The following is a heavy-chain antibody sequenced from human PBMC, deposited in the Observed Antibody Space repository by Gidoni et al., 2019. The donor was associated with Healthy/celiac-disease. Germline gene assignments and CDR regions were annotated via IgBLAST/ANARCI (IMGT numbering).Heavy chain of an antibody. Sequence: QVQLVESGGGVVQPGRSLRLSCAASGFTFSSSGMHWVRQAPGKGLEWVAVIWYDGSNKYYADSVKGRFTISRDNSKNTLYLQMNSLRAEDTAVYYCARDGDIVVVPAANGYGMDVWGQGTTVTVSS. V-gene: IGHV3-33*01. D-gene: IGHD2-2*01. J-gene: IGHJ6*02. CDR2: IWYDGSNK. CDR1: GFTFSSSG. CDR3: ARDGDIVVVPAANGYGMDV.